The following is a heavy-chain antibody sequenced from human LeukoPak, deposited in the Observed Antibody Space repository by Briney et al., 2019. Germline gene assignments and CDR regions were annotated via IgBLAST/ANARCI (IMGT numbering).Heavy chain of an antibody. Sequence: GGSLRLSCAASGFTFSSFAMTWVRQAPGKGLEWVSYISSSSSTIYYADSVKGRFTISRDNAKNSLYLQMNSLRAEDTAVYYCARTGAFWTYYYCSGTDGDAFDIWGQGTMVPVSS. CDR1: GFTFSSFA. D-gene: IGHD3-10*01. J-gene: IGHJ3*02. V-gene: IGHV3-48*04. CDR3: ARTGAFWTYYYCSGTDGDAFDI. CDR2: ISSSSSTI.